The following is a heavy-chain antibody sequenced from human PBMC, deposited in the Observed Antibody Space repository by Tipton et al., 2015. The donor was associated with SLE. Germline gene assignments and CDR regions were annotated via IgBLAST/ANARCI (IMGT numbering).Heavy chain of an antibody. CDR2: TGSGGGT. D-gene: IGHD5/OR15-5a*01. CDR3: AKASGGVYGTEYFDY. V-gene: IGHV3-23*04. Sequence: QLVQSGGGLVQPGGSLRLSCAASGFTVSSNYMSWVRQAPGKGLEWVSLVTGSGGGTYYSNSVKGRFTVSRDNSKNTLYLQMNSLRPQDTAVYYCAKASGGVYGTEYFDYWGQGTLVTVSS. J-gene: IGHJ4*02. CDR1: GFTVSSNY.